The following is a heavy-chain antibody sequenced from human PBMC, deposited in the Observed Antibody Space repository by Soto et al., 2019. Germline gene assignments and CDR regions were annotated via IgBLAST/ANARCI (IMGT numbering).Heavy chain of an antibody. D-gene: IGHD2-2*01. CDR1: GGSIISGGYY. CDR3: ARGIVVVPAVTNWFDP. CDR2: IYYSGST. J-gene: IGHJ5*02. V-gene: IGHV4-31*03. Sequence: SETLSLTCTVSGGSIISGGYYWIWIRQHPGKGLEWIGYIYYSGSTYYNPSLKSRVTISVDTSKNQFSLKLSSVTAADTAVYYCARGIVVVPAVTNWFDPWGQGTLVTVSS.